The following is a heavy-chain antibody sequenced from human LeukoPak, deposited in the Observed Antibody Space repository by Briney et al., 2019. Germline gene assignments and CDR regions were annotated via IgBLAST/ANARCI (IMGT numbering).Heavy chain of an antibody. V-gene: IGHV6-1*01. CDR1: GDIVSSNSVA. CDR2: TYYRSKWYN. J-gene: IGHJ4*02. D-gene: IGHD5-12*01. Sequence: SQTLSLTCAISGDIVSSNSVAWYWIRQSPSRGLEWLGRTYYRSKWYNDYAVSVKSRITINPDTSKNQFSLQLNSVTPEDTAVYYCARARATFDYWGQGTLVTVSS. CDR3: ARARATFDY.